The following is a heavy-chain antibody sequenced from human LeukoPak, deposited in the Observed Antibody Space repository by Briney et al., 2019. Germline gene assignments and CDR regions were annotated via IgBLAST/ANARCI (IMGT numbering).Heavy chain of an antibody. CDR2: IYTSGST. V-gene: IGHV4-4*07. CDR1: GGSISSYY. J-gene: IGHJ4*02. Sequence: TSETLSLTCTVSGGSISSYYWSWIRQPAGKGLEWIGRIYTSGSTNYNPSLESRVTMSVDTSKNQFSLKMSSVAAADTAVYYCAREDYDTSGYYSRSIDYWGQGTLVTASS. CDR3: AREDYDTSGYYSRSIDY. D-gene: IGHD3-22*01.